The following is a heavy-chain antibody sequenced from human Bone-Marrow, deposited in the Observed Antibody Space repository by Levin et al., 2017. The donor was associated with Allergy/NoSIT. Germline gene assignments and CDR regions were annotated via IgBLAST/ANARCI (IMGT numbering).Heavy chain of an antibody. Sequence: PSETLSLTCAGTGFNFKSYWMDWVRQAPGKGLVWVSRINSDGSTTNYADSVQGRFTISRDNAKSTLYLQINSLRDEDTALYYCAKGAFQWEVLSPLDYWGQGILVTVSS. CDR2: INSDGSTT. V-gene: IGHV3-74*01. D-gene: IGHD1-26*01. CDR1: GFNFKSYW. CDR3: AKGAFQWEVLSPLDY. J-gene: IGHJ4*02.